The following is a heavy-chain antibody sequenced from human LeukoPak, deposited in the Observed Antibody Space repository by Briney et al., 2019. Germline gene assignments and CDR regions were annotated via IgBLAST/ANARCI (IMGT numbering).Heavy chain of an antibody. Sequence: SVNVSCKASGGIFNNYVRLSWVRQAPGQGLEWMGGIIPISETADYAQRFQGRVTIIADESTSTAYMELSSLRSEDTAVYYCATDKYVEWSSGFYGMDVWGQGTTVMVSS. CDR2: IIPISETA. V-gene: IGHV1-69*01. D-gene: IGHD3-3*01. CDR3: ATDKYVEWSSGFYGMDV. CDR1: GGIFNNYV. J-gene: IGHJ6*02.